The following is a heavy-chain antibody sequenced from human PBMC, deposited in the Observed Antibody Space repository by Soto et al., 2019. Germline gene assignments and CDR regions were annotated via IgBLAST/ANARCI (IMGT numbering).Heavy chain of an antibody. J-gene: IGHJ3*02. CDR2: IIPIFGTA. CDR1: GGTFSSYA. Sequence: ASVKVSCKASGGTFSSYAISWVRQAPGQGLEWMGGIIPIFGTANYAQKFQGRVTITADESTSTAYMELSSLRSEDTAVYYCARDKSFGVVIRNDAFDIWGQGTMVTVSS. D-gene: IGHD3-3*01. V-gene: IGHV1-69*13. CDR3: ARDKSFGVVIRNDAFDI.